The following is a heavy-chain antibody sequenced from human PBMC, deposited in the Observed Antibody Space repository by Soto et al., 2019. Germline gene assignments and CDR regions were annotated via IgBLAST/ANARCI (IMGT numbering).Heavy chain of an antibody. CDR1: GYTFTSYG. D-gene: IGHD6-25*01. J-gene: IGHJ4*02. CDR3: ARDSRGGYHLLASFDY. CDR2: ISAYNGNT. V-gene: IGHV1-18*01. Sequence: QVQLVQSGAEVKKPGASVKVSCKASGYTFTSYGISWVRQAPGQGLEWMGWISAYNGNTNYAQKFQGRFTMTTDTSTSTAYMELRSLRSDDTAVYYCARDSRGGYHLLASFDYWGQGTLVTVSS.